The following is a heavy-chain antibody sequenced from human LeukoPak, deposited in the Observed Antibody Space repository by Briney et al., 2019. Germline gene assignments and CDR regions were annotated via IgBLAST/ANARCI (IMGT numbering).Heavy chain of an antibody. CDR1: GGTFSSYA. Sequence: GASVKVSCKASGGTFSSYAISWVRQAPGQGLEWMGGIIPIFGTANYAQKFQGRVTITADESTSTAYMELSSLRSEDMAVYYCARHAPPDNYFDYWGQGTLVTVSS. D-gene: IGHD3-9*01. CDR3: ARHAPPDNYFDY. CDR2: IIPIFGTA. V-gene: IGHV1-69*01. J-gene: IGHJ4*02.